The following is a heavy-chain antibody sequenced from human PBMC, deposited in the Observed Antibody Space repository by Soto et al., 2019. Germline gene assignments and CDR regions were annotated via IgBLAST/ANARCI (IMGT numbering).Heavy chain of an antibody. V-gene: IGHV3-30-3*01. J-gene: IGHJ5*02. CDR3: ARGPERTNWFDP. CDR2: ISYDGSNK. Sequence: PGGSLRLSCAASGFTFSSYAMHWVRQAPGKGLEWVAVISYDGSNKYYADSVKGRFTISRDNSKNTLYLQMNSLRAEDTAVYYCARGPERTNWFDPWGQGTLVT. CDR1: GFTFSSYA.